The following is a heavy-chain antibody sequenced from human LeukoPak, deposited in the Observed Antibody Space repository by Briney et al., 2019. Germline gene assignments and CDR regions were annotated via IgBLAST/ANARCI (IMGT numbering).Heavy chain of an antibody. D-gene: IGHD6-13*01. Sequence: GGSLRLSCAASGFTFRSYGMHWVRQAPGKGLEWVAVIWYDGSNKYYADSVKGRFTISRDNSKNTLFLQMNSLRAEDTAVYYCARGYIAAAGYFDYWGQGTLVTVSS. CDR3: ARGYIAAAGYFDY. V-gene: IGHV3-33*01. CDR1: GFTFRSYG. J-gene: IGHJ4*02. CDR2: IWYDGSNK.